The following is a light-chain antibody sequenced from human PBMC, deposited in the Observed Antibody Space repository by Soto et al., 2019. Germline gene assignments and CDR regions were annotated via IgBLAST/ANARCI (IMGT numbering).Light chain of an antibody. Sequence: QSVLTQPASVSGSPGQSITISCTGTSNDVGGYNYVSWYQQHPGKAPKLMIYDVSNRPSGVSNRFSGSKSGNTASLTISGLQAEDEADYYCSSYTSSSIPYVFGTGTKLTVL. J-gene: IGLJ1*01. V-gene: IGLV2-14*01. CDR3: SSYTSSSIPYV. CDR2: DVS. CDR1: SNDVGGYNY.